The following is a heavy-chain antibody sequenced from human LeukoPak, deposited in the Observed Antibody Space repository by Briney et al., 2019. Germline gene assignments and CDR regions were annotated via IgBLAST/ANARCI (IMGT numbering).Heavy chain of an antibody. CDR2: IYHSGST. CDR1: GYSISSSNW. V-gene: IGHV4-28*03. Sequence: PSETLSLTCAVSGYSISSSNWWGWIRQPPGKGLEWIGYIYHSGSTYYNPSLKSRVTISVDRSKNQFSLKLSSVTAADTAVYYCARVSTTVTTLDYWGQGTLVTVSS. CDR3: ARVSTTVTTLDY. D-gene: IGHD4-17*01. J-gene: IGHJ4*02.